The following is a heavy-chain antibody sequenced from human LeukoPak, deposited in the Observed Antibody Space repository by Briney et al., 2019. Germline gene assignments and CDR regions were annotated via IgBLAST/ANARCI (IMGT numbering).Heavy chain of an antibody. Sequence: ASVKVSCKASGYTFTGYYMHWVRQAPGQGLEWMGWINPNSGGTNYAQKFQGWVTMTRDTSISTAYMELSRLRSDDTAVYYCARDPNLYSGTYDTYWGQGTLVTVSS. CDR3: ARDPNLYSGTYDTY. V-gene: IGHV1-2*04. CDR1: GYTFTGYY. D-gene: IGHD1-26*01. CDR2: INPNSGGT. J-gene: IGHJ4*02.